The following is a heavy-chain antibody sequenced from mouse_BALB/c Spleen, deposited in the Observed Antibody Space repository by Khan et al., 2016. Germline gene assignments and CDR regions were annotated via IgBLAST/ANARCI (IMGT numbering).Heavy chain of an antibody. CDR3: TRLAFYGNSDY. V-gene: IGHV5-6-5*01. CDR2: LSTGGTT. Sequence: EVELVESGGDLVKPGGSLKLSCAASGFTFRNYAMSWVRQIPEKRLEWVSSLSTGGTTYYPDSVKGRVTISRANARDILYLQMSSLRSEDTAMYYCTRLAFYGNSDYWGQGTTLTVSS. J-gene: IGHJ2*01. CDR1: GFTFRNYA. D-gene: IGHD2-10*01.